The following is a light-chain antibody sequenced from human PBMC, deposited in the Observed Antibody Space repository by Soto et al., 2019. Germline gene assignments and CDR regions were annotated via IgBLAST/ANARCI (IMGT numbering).Light chain of an antibody. CDR3: QQYGNSPWT. CDR1: QRFGSSN. CDR2: STS. J-gene: IGKJ1*01. V-gene: IGKV3-20*01. Sequence: EIVLTQSPGTLSLSQGERGTLSCRASQRFGSSNLAWYQQKPGQAPRLLIYSTSSRATVIPDRLSVILSWTDFTLTISRLEPEDFAVYYCQQYGNSPWTFAQGTKVDI.